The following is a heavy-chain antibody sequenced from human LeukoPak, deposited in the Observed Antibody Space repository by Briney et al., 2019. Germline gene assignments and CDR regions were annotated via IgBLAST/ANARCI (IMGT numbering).Heavy chain of an antibody. V-gene: IGHV3-21*01. CDR1: GFTFSSYS. D-gene: IGHD1-26*01. CDR3: ARDIGGSYTAIDY. Sequence: GGSLRLSCAASGFTFSSYSMNWVRQAPGKGLEWESFISSSSAHINYADSVKGRFTISRDNPRNSLYLQMNSLRAEDTAVYYCARDIGGSYTAIDYWGQGTLVTVSS. CDR2: ISSSSAHI. J-gene: IGHJ4*02.